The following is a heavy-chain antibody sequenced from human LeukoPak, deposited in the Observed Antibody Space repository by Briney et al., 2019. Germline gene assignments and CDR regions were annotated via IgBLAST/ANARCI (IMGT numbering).Heavy chain of an antibody. CDR1: GFTFSSYA. Sequence: GGSLRLSCAASGFTFSSYAMSWVRQAPGKGLEWVSAISGSGGDTYYADSVKGRFTISRDNSKNTLYLQMNSLTAEDTAVYYCANRALSMFSRGWYVGYWGQGTLVTVSS. V-gene: IGHV3-23*01. CDR2: ISGSGGDT. CDR3: ANRALSMFSRGWYVGY. D-gene: IGHD6-19*01. J-gene: IGHJ4*02.